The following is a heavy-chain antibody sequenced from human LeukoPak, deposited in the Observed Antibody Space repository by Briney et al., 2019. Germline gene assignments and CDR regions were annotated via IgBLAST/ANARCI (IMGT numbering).Heavy chain of an antibody. D-gene: IGHD6-13*01. CDR3: ARAKRQLVLSYYYYMDV. V-gene: IGHV1-8*01. CDR2: MNPNSGNT. CDR1: GYTFTSYD. J-gene: IGHJ6*03. Sequence: ASVKVSRKASGYTFTSYDINWVRQATGQGLEWMGWMNPNSGNTGYAQKFQGRVTMTRNTSISTAYMELSSLRSEDTAVYYCARAKRQLVLSYYYYMDVWGKGTTVTVSS.